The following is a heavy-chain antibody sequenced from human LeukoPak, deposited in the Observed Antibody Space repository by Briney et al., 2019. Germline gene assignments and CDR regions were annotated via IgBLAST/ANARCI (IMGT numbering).Heavy chain of an antibody. Sequence: PSETLSLTCTVSGGSISSGDYYWSWIRQPPGKGLEWIGYIYYSGSTYYNPSLKSRVTISVDTSKNQFSLKLSSVTAADTAVYYCARVRVTMIVVVITVRNNWYFDLWGRGTLVTVSS. J-gene: IGHJ2*01. CDR2: IYYSGST. V-gene: IGHV4-30-4*01. CDR1: GGSISSGDYY. D-gene: IGHD3-22*01. CDR3: ARVRVTMIVVVITVRNNWYFDL.